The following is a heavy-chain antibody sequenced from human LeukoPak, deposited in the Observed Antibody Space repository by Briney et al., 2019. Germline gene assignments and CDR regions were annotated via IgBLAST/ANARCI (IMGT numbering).Heavy chain of an antibody. D-gene: IGHD6-19*01. V-gene: IGHV1-69*13. CDR2: IIPIFGTA. J-gene: IGHJ4*02. CDR1: GGTFSSYA. CDR3: ARDLGRGSSGWFEPDFDY. Sequence: GASVKVSCKASGGTFSSYAISWVRQAPGQGLEWMGGIIPIFGTANYAQKFQDRVTITADESTSTAYMELSSLRSEDTAVYYCARDLGRGSSGWFEPDFDYWGQGTLVTVSS.